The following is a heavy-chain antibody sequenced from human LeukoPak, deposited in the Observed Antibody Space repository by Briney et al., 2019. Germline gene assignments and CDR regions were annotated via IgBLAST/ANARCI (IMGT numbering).Heavy chain of an antibody. CDR1: GFTFSSYS. J-gene: IGHJ4*02. D-gene: IGHD5-18*01. CDR3: ARDGALVDTAMVTDY. CDR2: ISSGSSYI. V-gene: IGHV3-21*01. Sequence: PGGSLRLSCAASGFTFSSYSMNWVRQAPGKGLEWVSSISSGSSYIYYADSVKGRFTISRDNAKNSLYLQMNSLRAEDTAVYYCARDGALVDTAMVTDYWGQGTLVTVSS.